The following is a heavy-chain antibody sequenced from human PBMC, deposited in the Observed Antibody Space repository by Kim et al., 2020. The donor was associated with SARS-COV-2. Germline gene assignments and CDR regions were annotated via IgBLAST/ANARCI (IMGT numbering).Heavy chain of an antibody. J-gene: IGHJ6*02. Sequence: GGSLRLSCAASGFTFSSYAMSWVRQAPGKGLEWVSAISGSGGSTYYADSVKGRFTISRDNSKNTLYLQMNSLRAEDTAVYYCAKDDYGDYGGYYYYGMDVWGQGTTVTVSS. D-gene: IGHD4-17*01. V-gene: IGHV3-23*01. CDR1: GFTFSSYA. CDR2: ISGSGGST. CDR3: AKDDYGDYGGYYYYGMDV.